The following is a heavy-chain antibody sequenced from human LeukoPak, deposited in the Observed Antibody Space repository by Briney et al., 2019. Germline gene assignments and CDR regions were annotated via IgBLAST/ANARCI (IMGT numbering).Heavy chain of an antibody. V-gene: IGHV3-23*01. CDR1: GFSFSSYA. CDR3: AKWPEGAMDYFDY. J-gene: IGHJ4*02. D-gene: IGHD3-16*01. CDR2: ISGDGTRT. Sequence: PXGSLRLSCAASGFSFSSYAMTWARQAPVKGLEWVSAISGDGTRTYYADSVKGRFTISRDNSKNTLYLEMSSLRVEDTAIYYCAKWPEGAMDYFDYWGQGTLVTVSS.